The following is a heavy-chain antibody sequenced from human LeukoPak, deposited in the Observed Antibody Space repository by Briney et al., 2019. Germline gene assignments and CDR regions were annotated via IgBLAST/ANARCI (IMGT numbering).Heavy chain of an antibody. CDR3: ARDAESIIAAAAALDY. V-gene: IGHV4-34*01. Sequence: PSETLSLTCAVYGGSFSGYYWSWIRQPPGKGLEWIGEINHSGSTNYNPSLKSRVTISVDTSKNQFSLKLSSVTAADTAVYYCARDAESIIAAAAALDYWGQGTLVTVSS. D-gene: IGHD6-13*01. CDR1: GGSFSGYY. J-gene: IGHJ4*02. CDR2: INHSGST.